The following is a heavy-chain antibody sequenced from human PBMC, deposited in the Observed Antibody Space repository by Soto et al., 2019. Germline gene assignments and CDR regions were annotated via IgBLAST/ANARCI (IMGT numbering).Heavy chain of an antibody. Sequence: QVQLVESGGGLVKPGGSLRLSCAASGFTFSDYYMSWIRQAPGRGLEWLSYINRNGKNKDYADSVRGRFTISRDNAKTSLYLEMNGLSVEDTAVNYCARRRRTDMDDIVLMHDFDFWGQGTLVTVSS. CDR3: ARRRRTDMDDIVLMHDFDF. V-gene: IGHV3-11*04. CDR2: INRNGKNK. CDR1: GFTFSDYY. D-gene: IGHD2-8*01. J-gene: IGHJ4*02.